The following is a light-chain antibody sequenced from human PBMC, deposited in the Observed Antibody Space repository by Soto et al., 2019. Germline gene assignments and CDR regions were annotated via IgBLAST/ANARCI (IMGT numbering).Light chain of an antibody. CDR3: AAWDDSLNGYV. J-gene: IGLJ1*01. CDR1: SSNIGSNT. CDR2: SNN. Sequence: QSVLTQRPSASGTPGQRVTISCSGSSSNIGSNTVNWYQQLPGTAPKPLIYSNNQRPSGVPDRFSGSKSGTSASLAISGLQSEDEADYYCAAWDDSLNGYVFGTGTKLTVL. V-gene: IGLV1-44*01.